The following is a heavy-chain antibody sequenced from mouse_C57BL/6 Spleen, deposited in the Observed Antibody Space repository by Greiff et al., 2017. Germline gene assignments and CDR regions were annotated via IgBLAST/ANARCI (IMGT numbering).Heavy chain of an antibody. Sequence: QVQLQQSGPELVKPGASVKISCKASGYAFSSSWMNWVKQRPGQGLEWIGRIYPGDGDTNYNGKFKGKATLTADKSSSTAYMQLSSLTSEDSAVYFCARSNYDGTGYFDYWGQGTTLTVSS. CDR2: IYPGDGDT. J-gene: IGHJ2*01. CDR3: ARSNYDGTGYFDY. V-gene: IGHV1-82*01. D-gene: IGHD1-1*01. CDR1: GYAFSSSW.